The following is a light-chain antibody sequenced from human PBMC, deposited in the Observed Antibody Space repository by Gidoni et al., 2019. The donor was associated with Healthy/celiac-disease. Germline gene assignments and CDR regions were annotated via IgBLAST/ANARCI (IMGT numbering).Light chain of an antibody. CDR3: QQLNSYPRT. J-gene: IGKJ1*01. CDR2: AAS. V-gene: IGKV1-9*01. CDR1: QGISSY. Sequence: DIQLTQSPSFLSASVGDRVTITCRASQGISSYLAWYQQKPGKAPKLLIYAASTLQSGVPSRFSGSGSGTEFTLTISSLQPEAFATYYCQQLNSYPRTFGKGPRWKS.